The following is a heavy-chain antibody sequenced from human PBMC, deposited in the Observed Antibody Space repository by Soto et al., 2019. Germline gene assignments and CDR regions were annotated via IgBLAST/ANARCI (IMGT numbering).Heavy chain of an antibody. J-gene: IGHJ6*02. CDR1: GFTFSSYG. CDR3: AKSTRGRIAARLNYGMDV. CDR2: ISYDGSNK. V-gene: IGHV3-30*18. Sequence: QVQLVESGGGVVQPGRSLRLSCAASGFTFSSYGMHWVRQAPGKGLEWVAVISYDGSNKYYADSVKGRFTISRDNSKNTLYLQMNSLRAEDTAVYYCAKSTRGRIAARLNYGMDVWGQGTTVTVSS. D-gene: IGHD6-6*01.